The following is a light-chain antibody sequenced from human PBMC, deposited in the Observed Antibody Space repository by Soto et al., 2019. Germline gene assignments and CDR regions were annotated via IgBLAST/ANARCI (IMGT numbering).Light chain of an antibody. V-gene: IGLV3-21*04. CDR1: NIGSRS. Sequence: SYELTQSPSVSVAPGKTARITCGGNNIGSRSVHWYQQKPGQAPVLVIYYDSDRPSGIPERFSGSSSGNTATLTITRVEAGDEADYYCQVWDSSDQVVFGGGTKLTVL. CDR2: YDS. CDR3: QVWDSSDQVV. J-gene: IGLJ2*01.